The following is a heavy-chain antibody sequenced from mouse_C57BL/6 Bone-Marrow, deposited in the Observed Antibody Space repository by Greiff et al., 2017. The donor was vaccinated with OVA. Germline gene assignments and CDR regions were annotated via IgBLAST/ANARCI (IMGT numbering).Heavy chain of an antibody. Sequence: EVQLVESEGGLVQPGSSMKLSCTASGFTFSDYYMAWVRQVPEKGLEWVANINYDGSSTYYLDSLKSRFIISRDNAKNILYLQMSSLKSEDTATYYCARVGGSSHWYFDVWGTGTTVTVSS. D-gene: IGHD1-1*01. J-gene: IGHJ1*03. CDR3: ARVGGSSHWYFDV. CDR1: GFTFSDYY. V-gene: IGHV5-16*01. CDR2: INYDGSST.